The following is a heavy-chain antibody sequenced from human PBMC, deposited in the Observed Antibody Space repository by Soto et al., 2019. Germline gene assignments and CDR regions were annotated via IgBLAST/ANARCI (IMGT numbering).Heavy chain of an antibody. V-gene: IGHV1-18*01. CDR3: ARDRGVAPPVAGNTHYYYYMDV. D-gene: IGHD6-19*01. CDR1: GYSFTNYG. CDR2: LSAYNGNT. J-gene: IGHJ6*03. Sequence: QDQLVPSGVEVKKPGASVKVSCKASGYSFTNYGITWVRQAPGQGFEWMGWLSAYNGNTNYAQKFQGRVTLTTDASTSTAYIEVSSPRTDHTAVYYCARDRGVAPPVAGNTHYYYYMDVWGKGTTVTVSS.